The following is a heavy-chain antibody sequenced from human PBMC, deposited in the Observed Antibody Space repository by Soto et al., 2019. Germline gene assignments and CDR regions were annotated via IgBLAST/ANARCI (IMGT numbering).Heavy chain of an antibody. V-gene: IGHV3-30*18. CDR2: LSFDGSNK. CDR3: AEEFGWELQLSHPYYNSGMDV. J-gene: IGHJ6*02. D-gene: IGHD1-1*01. Sequence: PGGSLRLSCAASGFTFRSYGMHWVRPAPGKGREWVALLSFDGSNKYYADSVRGRFTIYSDNSKSTLYLQMDILRPEDTAVYYCAEEFGWELQLSHPYYNSGMDVWGQGTTVTGSS. CDR1: GFTFRSYG.